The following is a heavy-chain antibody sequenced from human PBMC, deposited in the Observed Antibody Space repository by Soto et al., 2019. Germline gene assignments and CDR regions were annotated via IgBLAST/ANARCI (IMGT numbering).Heavy chain of an antibody. D-gene: IGHD3-10*02. CDR1: GVRFSTYS. Sequence: VSLRLSGAASGVRFSTYSMRWVRRGPGKGLEWVSVISDNGKSTYYADSVKGRFTISRDSSKNTLYLRMNTLRAEDTAVYYCGSHVRGPTFYFDKWGQATLVSVSS. CDR3: GSHVRGPTFYFDK. V-gene: IGHV3-23*01. J-gene: IGHJ4*02. CDR2: ISDNGKST.